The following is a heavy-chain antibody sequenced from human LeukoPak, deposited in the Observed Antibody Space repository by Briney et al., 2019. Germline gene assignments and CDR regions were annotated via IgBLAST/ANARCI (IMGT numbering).Heavy chain of an antibody. Sequence: GGSLRLSCAASGFTFSSHGMHWVRQAPGKGLEWVAFIRLDGSNNYYADSVKGGFTISRDNSTNTLYLQMNSLKAEDTAVYYCTKVADGYRPDYWGQGTLVTVSS. V-gene: IGHV3-30*02. J-gene: IGHJ4*02. CDR1: GFTFSSHG. CDR3: TKVADGYRPDY. D-gene: IGHD5-24*01. CDR2: IRLDGSNN.